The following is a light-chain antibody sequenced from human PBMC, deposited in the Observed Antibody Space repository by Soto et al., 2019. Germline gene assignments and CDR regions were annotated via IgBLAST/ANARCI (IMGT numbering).Light chain of an antibody. CDR2: DIS. CDR1: QSVSTN. Sequence: ETVMTQSPATLSVSPGERATLSCRASQSVSTNLAWYQQKPGQAPRLLIYDISLRGTGIPTRFSGSGSGTEFTLTIRSLQSEDFEVYYCQQYNSWPLNFGGGTKV. CDR3: QQYNSWPLN. V-gene: IGKV3D-15*01. J-gene: IGKJ4*01.